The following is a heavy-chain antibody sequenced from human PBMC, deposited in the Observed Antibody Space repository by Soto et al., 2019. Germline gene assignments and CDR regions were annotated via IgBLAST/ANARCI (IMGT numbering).Heavy chain of an antibody. D-gene: IGHD2-2*01. Sequence: QVQLQESGPGLVKPSGTLSLTCAVSSGSISSSNWWSWVRQPPGKGLEWIGEIYHSGSTNYNPSLKSRVTISVDKSKNQFSLKLSSVTAADTAVYYCARDIVVVPAARNPNWFDPWGQGTLVTVSS. J-gene: IGHJ5*02. CDR1: SGSISSSNW. CDR2: IYHSGST. CDR3: ARDIVVVPAARNPNWFDP. V-gene: IGHV4-4*02.